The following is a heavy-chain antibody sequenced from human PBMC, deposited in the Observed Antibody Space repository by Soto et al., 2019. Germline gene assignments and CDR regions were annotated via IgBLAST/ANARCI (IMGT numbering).Heavy chain of an antibody. Sequence: QVQLVESGGGVVQPGRSLRLSCAASGFTFSSYGMHWVRQAPGKGLEWVAVISYDGSNKYYADSVKGRFTISRDNSKNTLYLQMNSRRAEDTAVYYCAKDRGSGWYGGYYYYGMDVWGQGTTVTVSS. V-gene: IGHV3-30*18. CDR2: ISYDGSNK. CDR3: AKDRGSGWYGGYYYYGMDV. D-gene: IGHD6-19*01. J-gene: IGHJ6*02. CDR1: GFTFSSYG.